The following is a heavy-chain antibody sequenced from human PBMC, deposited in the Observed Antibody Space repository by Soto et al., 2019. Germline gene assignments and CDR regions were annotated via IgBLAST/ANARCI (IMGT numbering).Heavy chain of an antibody. CDR2: SYYTGST. D-gene: IGHD1-26*01. J-gene: IGHJ3*02. CDR3: ARHRYPYSGSPRGAFDI. CDR1: GGSISSYY. Sequence: QVQLQESGPGLVKPSETLSLTCTVSGGSISSYYWTWIRQAPMRGLERIGYSYYTGSTNYNPSLKSGVTISVDTSKNQCSLNMSSVTAAETAVYYCARHRYPYSGSPRGAFDIWGQGTMVTVSS. V-gene: IGHV4-59*08.